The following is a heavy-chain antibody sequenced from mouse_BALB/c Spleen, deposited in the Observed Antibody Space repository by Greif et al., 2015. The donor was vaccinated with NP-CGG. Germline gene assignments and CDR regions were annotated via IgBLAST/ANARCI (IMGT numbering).Heavy chain of an antibody. J-gene: IGHJ4*01. CDR1: GYTFTGYW. V-gene: IGHV1-69*02. CDR3: TTARTTVDY. Sequence: QVQLQQSGAELVRPGASVKLSCKASGYTFTGYWMNWVKQRPGQGLEWIGNIYPSDSYTNYNQKFKDKATLTVDKSSSTAYMQLSSPTSEDSAVYYCTTARTTVDYWGQGTSVTVSS. D-gene: IGHD3-1*01. CDR2: IYPSDSYT.